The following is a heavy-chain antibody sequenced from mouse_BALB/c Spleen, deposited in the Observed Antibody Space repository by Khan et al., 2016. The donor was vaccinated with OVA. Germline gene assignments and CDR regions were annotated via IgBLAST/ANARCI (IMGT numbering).Heavy chain of an antibody. V-gene: IGHV1-7*01. CDR1: GYTFTTYW. CDR3: ARRGVYGIFAY. CDR2: INPSTGYT. D-gene: IGHD2-1*01. Sequence: QLQQSGAELAKPGASVKMSCKASGYTFTTYWMHWVKQRPGQGLDWIGYINPSTGYTEYNQKFKDKATLTADKSSSTAYMQLNSLTSEDSAVYYCARRGVYGIFAYWGQGTLVTVSA. J-gene: IGHJ3*01.